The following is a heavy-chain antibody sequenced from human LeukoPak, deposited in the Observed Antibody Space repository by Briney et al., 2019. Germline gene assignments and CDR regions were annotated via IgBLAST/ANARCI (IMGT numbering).Heavy chain of an antibody. J-gene: IGHJ4*02. CDR3: ARVGFGNTPHPIDY. V-gene: IGHV4-59*01. CDR1: GGSISSYY. CDR2: IYYTGST. Sequence: PSETLYLTCTVSGGSISSYYWSWIRQPPGKGLEWIGYIYYTGSTNYNPSLKSRVTISVDTSKNQFSLELSSVTAADTAVYYCARVGFGNTPHPIDYWGQGTLVAVSS. D-gene: IGHD4-23*01.